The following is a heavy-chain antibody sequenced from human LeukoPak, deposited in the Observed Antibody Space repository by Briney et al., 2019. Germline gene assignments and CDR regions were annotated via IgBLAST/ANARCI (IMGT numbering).Heavy chain of an antibody. CDR3: AKSVYYYDGSGYYYFDY. D-gene: IGHD3-22*01. CDR2: ISGSGGST. Sequence: GGSLRLSCAASGFTFSSYAMSWVRQAPGKGLEWVSAISGSGGSTYYADSVKGRFTISGDNSKNTLYLQMNSLRAEDTAVYYCAKSVYYYDGSGYYYFDYWGQGTLVTVSS. V-gene: IGHV3-23*01. J-gene: IGHJ4*02. CDR1: GFTFSSYA.